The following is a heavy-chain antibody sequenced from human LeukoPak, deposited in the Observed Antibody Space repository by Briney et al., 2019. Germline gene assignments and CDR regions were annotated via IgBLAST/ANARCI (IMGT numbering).Heavy chain of an antibody. J-gene: IGHJ4*02. Sequence: SETLSLTCAVYGGSFSGYYWSWIRQPPGKGLEWIGEINHRGSTNYNPSLKSRVTISVDTSKNQFSLKLSSVTAADTAVYYCARGTAMVNPLDYWGQGTLVTVSS. CDR2: INHRGST. CDR1: GGSFSGYY. V-gene: IGHV4-34*01. D-gene: IGHD5-18*01. CDR3: ARGTAMVNPLDY.